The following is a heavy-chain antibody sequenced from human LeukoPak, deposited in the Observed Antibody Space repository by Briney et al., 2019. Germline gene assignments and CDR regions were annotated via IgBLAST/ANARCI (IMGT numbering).Heavy chain of an antibody. CDR1: GFTSSDYY. D-gene: IGHD4-17*01. V-gene: IGHV3-11*04. CDR3: ARDPSGDYVNYKLAGDLFGY. CDR2: ISSSGDTI. J-gene: IGHJ4*02. Sequence: PGGTPRLSCAASGFTSSDYYMSWIRQAPGQGLEWISYISSSGDTIFYADSVKGRFTISRDNAKNTLYLQMNSLRADDTAVYYCARDPSGDYVNYKLAGDLFGYWGQGTLVTVSS.